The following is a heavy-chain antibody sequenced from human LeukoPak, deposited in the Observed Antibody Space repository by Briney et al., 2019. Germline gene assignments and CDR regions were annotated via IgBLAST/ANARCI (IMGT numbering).Heavy chain of an antibody. CDR2: IYYSGST. CDR1: GGSISSYY. Sequence: SENLSLTCTVSGGSISSYYWSWIRQPPGKGLEWIGYIYYSGSTNYNPSLKSRVTISVDTSKNQFSLKLSSVTAADTAVYYCARSRIAAHPDYWGQGTLVTVSS. V-gene: IGHV4-59*01. J-gene: IGHJ4*02. CDR3: ARSRIAAHPDY. D-gene: IGHD6-13*01.